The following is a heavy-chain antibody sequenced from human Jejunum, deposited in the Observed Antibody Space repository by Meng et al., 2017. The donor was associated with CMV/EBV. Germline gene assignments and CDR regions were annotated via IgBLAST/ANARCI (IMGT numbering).Heavy chain of an antibody. Sequence: SLTSSPVGGGWIRKPTGKALEWLALIYWDDDKRYSPSLKSRLTITKDAPKNQVVLTMTNMGPADTATYHCVHRKDYSGNWNGGSVDFWGQGALVTVSS. CDR2: IYWDDDK. J-gene: IGHJ4*02. CDR3: VHRKDYSGNWNGGSVDF. CDR1: SLTSSPVG. V-gene: IGHV2-5*02. D-gene: IGHD1-1*01.